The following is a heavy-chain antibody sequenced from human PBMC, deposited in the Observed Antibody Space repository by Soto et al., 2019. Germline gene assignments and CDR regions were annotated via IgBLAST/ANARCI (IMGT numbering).Heavy chain of an antibody. Sequence: SETLSLTCTVSGGSISSGGYYWSWIRQHPGKGLEWIGYIYYSGSTYYNPSLKSRVTISVDTSKNQFSLKLSSVTAADTAVYYCARGGVTTLSDAFDIWGQGTMVTVSS. CDR1: GGSISSGGYY. J-gene: IGHJ3*02. D-gene: IGHD4-17*01. CDR2: IYYSGST. V-gene: IGHV4-31*03. CDR3: ARGGVTTLSDAFDI.